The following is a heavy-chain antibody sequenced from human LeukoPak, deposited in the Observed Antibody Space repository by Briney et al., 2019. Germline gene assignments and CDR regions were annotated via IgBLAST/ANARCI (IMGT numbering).Heavy chain of an antibody. V-gene: IGHV4-30-4*01. CDR2: IDYSGST. CDR3: ASGESYYYGMDV. Sequence: PSETLSLTCTVSGGSISSGDYYWSWIRQPPGKGLEWIGYIDYSGSTYYNPSLKSRVTISVETSKNRFSLKLSSVTAADTAVYYCASGESYYYGMDVWGQGTTVTVSS. J-gene: IGHJ6*02. CDR1: GGSISSGDYY.